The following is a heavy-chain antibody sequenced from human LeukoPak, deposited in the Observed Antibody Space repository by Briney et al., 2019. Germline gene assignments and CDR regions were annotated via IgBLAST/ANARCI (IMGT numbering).Heavy chain of an antibody. Sequence: SETLSLTCSVSGGSIRSYYWYWIRQPPGKRLEYIGYVYYTGSTNYNPSLKSRVTISVDTSKNRFSLKLSSVTAADTAVYYCARQNWNYFQHPEEFDYWGQGTLVTVSS. V-gene: IGHV4-59*08. CDR3: ARQNWNYFQHPEEFDY. CDR1: GGSIRSYY. J-gene: IGHJ4*02. CDR2: VYYTGST. D-gene: IGHD3-10*01.